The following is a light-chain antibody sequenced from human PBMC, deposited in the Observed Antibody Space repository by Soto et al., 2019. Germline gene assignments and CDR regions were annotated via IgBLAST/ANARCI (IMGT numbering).Light chain of an antibody. J-gene: IGKJ1*01. CDR1: QGIRNE. Sequence: AIQMTQSPSSLSASVGDRVTITCRASQGIRNELGWYQQKPGKDPKLLIYAASSLQSEVPSRFSGSGSGTDFALTISSLQPEDFATYYCLQDYNYPWTFGQGTKVDIK. V-gene: IGKV1-6*01. CDR2: AAS. CDR3: LQDYNYPWT.